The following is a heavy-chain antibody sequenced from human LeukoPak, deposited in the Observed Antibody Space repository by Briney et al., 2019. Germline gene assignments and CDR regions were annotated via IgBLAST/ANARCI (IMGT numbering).Heavy chain of an antibody. D-gene: IGHD3-22*01. J-gene: IGHJ3*02. CDR1: GFTFSSYS. CDR3: ARGYYYDSSGYIDAFDI. CDR2: ISSSGTTI. V-gene: IGHV3-48*04. Sequence: GGSLRLSCAASGFTFSSYSMNWVRQAPGKGLEWVSYISSSGTTIYYADSVKGRFTISRDNAKNSLYLQMNSLRAEDTAVYYCARGYYYDSSGYIDAFDIWGQGTMVTVSS.